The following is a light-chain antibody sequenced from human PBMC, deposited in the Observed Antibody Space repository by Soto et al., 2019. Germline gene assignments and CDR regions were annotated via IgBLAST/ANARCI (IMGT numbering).Light chain of an antibody. Sequence: DIQMTQSPSTLSASVGDRVTITCRASQRISSWLAWYQQKPGKAPKLLIYKASSLESGVPSRFSGSGYGTEFTLTISSLQPDDFATYYCQQYNSYSRTFGQGTKVEIK. V-gene: IGKV1-5*03. J-gene: IGKJ1*01. CDR2: KAS. CDR3: QQYNSYSRT. CDR1: QRISSW.